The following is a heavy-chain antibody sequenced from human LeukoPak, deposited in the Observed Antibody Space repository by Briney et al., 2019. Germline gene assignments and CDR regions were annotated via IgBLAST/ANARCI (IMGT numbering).Heavy chain of an antibody. CDR2: IYSSGST. J-gene: IGHJ5*02. Sequence: SETLSLTCTVSGGSISNHYWSWIRQPAGRGLEWIGRIYSSGSTDYNPSLKSRVTMSVDTFKNHFSLRLSSATAADTAVYYCARDGGYRSGGSCYYWFDPWGQGTLVTVSS. D-gene: IGHD2-15*01. CDR1: GGSISNHY. CDR3: ARDGGYRSGGSCYYWFDP. V-gene: IGHV4-4*07.